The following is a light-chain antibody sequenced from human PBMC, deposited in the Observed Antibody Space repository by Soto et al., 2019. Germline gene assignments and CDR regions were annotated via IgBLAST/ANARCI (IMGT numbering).Light chain of an antibody. CDR1: GSNIGVGSD. V-gene: IGLV1-40*01. CDR2: GNN. J-gene: IGLJ1*01. Sequence: QPVLTQPPSVSGAPGQRVTISCTGSGSNIGVGSDVHWYQQLPGTAPKLLVYGNNNRPSGVPDRFSGSKSATSASLAITGLQAVNGAVHSRQSCDIRLIGWVLGTGITLTVL. CDR3: QSCDIRLIGWV.